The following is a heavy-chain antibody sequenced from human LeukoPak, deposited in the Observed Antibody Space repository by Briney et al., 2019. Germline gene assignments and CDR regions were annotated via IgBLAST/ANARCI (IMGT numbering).Heavy chain of an antibody. CDR2: IKQDGSEK. J-gene: IGHJ4*02. CDR1: GFTFSTYN. V-gene: IGHV3-7*01. Sequence: GGSLRLSCAASGFTFSTYNMNWVRQAPGKGLEWVANIKQDGSEKYYVDSVKGRFTISRDNAKNSLYLQMNTLRPEDTAVYYCARERQNKDFWSGGDYWGQGTLVTVSS. CDR3: ARERQNKDFWSGGDY. D-gene: IGHD3-3*01.